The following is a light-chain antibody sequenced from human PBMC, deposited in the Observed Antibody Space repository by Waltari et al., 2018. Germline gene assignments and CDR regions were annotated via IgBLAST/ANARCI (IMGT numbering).Light chain of an antibody. J-gene: IGLJ3*02. CDR1: GSNIGAGYD. V-gene: IGLV1-40*01. Sequence: QSVLTQPPSVSGAPGQRVNIACTGSGSNIGAGYDVHWYQQVPRAAPKLLIYVSSSRPVGVPDRFFGSTSGTSASLAIIGLQAEDEADYYCQSYDITLRVVFGGGTKLTVL. CDR3: QSYDITLRVV. CDR2: VSS.